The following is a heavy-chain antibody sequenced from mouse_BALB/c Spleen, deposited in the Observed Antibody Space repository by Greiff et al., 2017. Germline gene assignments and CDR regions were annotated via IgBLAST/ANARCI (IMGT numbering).Heavy chain of an antibody. D-gene: IGHD2-2*01. Sequence: EVHLVESGGGLVQPGGSRKLSCAASGFTFSSFGMHWVRQAPEKGLEWVAYISSGSSTIYYADTVKGRFTISRDNPKNTLFLQMTSLRSEDTAMYYCARGGYGWYFDVWGAGTTVTVSS. CDR3: ARGGYGWYFDV. J-gene: IGHJ1*01. V-gene: IGHV5-17*02. CDR1: GFTFSSFG. CDR2: ISSGSSTI.